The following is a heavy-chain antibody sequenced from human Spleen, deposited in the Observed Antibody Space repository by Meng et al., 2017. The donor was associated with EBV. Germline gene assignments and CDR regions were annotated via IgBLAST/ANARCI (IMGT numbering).Heavy chain of an antibody. D-gene: IGHD3-10*01. CDR2: NSAHNGNT. J-gene: IGHJ4*02. Sequence: QVRHVQFGAEVKKPWASVKIACKASGYSLISFAFNWVRQAPGQGLEWMGWNSAHNGNTNFAQKFQGRVTMTIDTSTSTAYMELRGLRADDTAVYYCASESGRGYTPDYWGQGTLVTVSS. V-gene: IGHV1-18*01. CDR3: ASESGRGYTPDY. CDR1: GYSLISFA.